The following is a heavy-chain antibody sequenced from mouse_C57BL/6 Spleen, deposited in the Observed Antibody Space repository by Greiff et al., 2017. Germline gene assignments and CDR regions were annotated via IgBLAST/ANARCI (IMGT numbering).Heavy chain of an antibody. Sequence: EVKVVESGGGLVQPKGSLKLSCAASGFSFNTYAMNWVRQAPGKGLEWVARIRSKSNNYATYYADSVKDRFTISRDDSESMLYLQMNNLKTEDTAMYYCVRHYYGSSYRYFDVWGTGTTVTVSS. J-gene: IGHJ1*03. D-gene: IGHD1-1*01. CDR2: IRSKSNNYAT. CDR1: GFSFNTYA. V-gene: IGHV10-1*01. CDR3: VRHYYGSSYRYFDV.